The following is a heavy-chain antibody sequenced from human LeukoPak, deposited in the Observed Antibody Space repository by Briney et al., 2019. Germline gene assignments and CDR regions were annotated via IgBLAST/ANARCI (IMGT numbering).Heavy chain of an antibody. V-gene: IGHV1-2*02. CDR3: ARADRLHGGPYLIGP. Sequence: ASVTVSCKSSGYTFTYYYLHWVRQAPGQGLEWRGWINLNSGGTSSAQKFQGRVTMTRDTSITTVYMEVSWLTSDDTAIYYCARADRLHGGPYLIGPWGQGTLVTVSS. CDR2: INLNSGGT. D-gene: IGHD2-21*01. J-gene: IGHJ5*02. CDR1: GYTFTYYY.